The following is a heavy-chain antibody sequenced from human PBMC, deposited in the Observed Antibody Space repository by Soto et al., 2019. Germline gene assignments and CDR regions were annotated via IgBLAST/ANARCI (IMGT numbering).Heavy chain of an antibody. J-gene: IGHJ4*02. CDR2: IKRKTDGGKT. V-gene: IGHV3-15*01. CDR1: GFTFSTAY. Sequence: EVHLVESGGGLVKPGGSLRLSCAASGFTFSTAYMNWVRQAPGKGLEWVGRIKRKTDGGKTDSAAPVNGKCTISRDDSKNTPYLQINSLKTEDTAVYYCTSTYGDYDFEYWGQGTLVTFSS. CDR3: TSTYGDYDFEY. D-gene: IGHD4-17*01.